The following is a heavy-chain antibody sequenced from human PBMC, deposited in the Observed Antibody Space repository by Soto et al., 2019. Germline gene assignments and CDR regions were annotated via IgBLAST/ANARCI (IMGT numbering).Heavy chain of an antibody. CDR1: GYTFTDYY. D-gene: IGHD1-7*01. Sequence: VKVSCKASGYTFTDYYMHWVRQAPGQGLEWMGWINPNSGGTNYAQKFQGRVTMTRDTSISTAYMELSRLRSDDTAVYYCARKLELRGSYYYYYDMDVWGQGTTVTVSS. CDR2: INPNSGGT. V-gene: IGHV1-2*02. J-gene: IGHJ6*02. CDR3: ARKLELRGSYYYYYDMDV.